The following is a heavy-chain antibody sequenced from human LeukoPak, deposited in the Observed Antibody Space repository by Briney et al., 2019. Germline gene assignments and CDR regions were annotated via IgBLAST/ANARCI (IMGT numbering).Heavy chain of an antibody. CDR1: GFTFSSYW. CDR3: VRDLHGYGDYVFDY. J-gene: IGHJ4*02. Sequence: GGSLRLSCAASGFTFSSYWMHWVRQAPGKGLEWVSSISSSSNYISYADSLKGRFTISRDNAKNSLYLQMNSLRAEDTAVYYCVRDLHGYGDYVFDYWGQGTLVTVSS. D-gene: IGHD4-17*01. V-gene: IGHV3-21*01. CDR2: ISSSSNYI.